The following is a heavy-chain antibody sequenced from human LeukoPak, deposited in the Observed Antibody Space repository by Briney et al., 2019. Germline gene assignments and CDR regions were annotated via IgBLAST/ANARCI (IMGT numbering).Heavy chain of an antibody. CDR3: ACGFGRYNWFDP. CDR2: IYYSGST. V-gene: IGHV4-30-2*03. J-gene: IGHJ5*02. Sequence: SQTLSLTCTVSGGSITSGRYYWSWIRQPAGKGLEWIGSIYYSGSTYYNPSLKSRVTISVDTSKNQFSLKLSSVTAADTAVYYCACGFGRYNWFDPWGQGTLVTVSS. D-gene: IGHD3-10*01. CDR1: GGSITSGRYY.